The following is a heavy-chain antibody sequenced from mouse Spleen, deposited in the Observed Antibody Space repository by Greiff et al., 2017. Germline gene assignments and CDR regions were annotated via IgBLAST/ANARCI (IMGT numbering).Heavy chain of an antibody. Sequence: VQGVESGPSLVQPSQSLSITCTVSGFSLTSYGVHWVRQSPGKGLEWLGVIWAGGSTNYNSALMSRLSISKDNSKSQVFLKMNSLQTDDTAMYYCARGDYDWYFDVWGAGTTVTVSS. D-gene: IGHD2-4*01. CDR2: IWAGGST. CDR3: ARGDYDWYFDV. CDR1: GFSLTSYG. V-gene: IGHV2-9*02. J-gene: IGHJ1*01.